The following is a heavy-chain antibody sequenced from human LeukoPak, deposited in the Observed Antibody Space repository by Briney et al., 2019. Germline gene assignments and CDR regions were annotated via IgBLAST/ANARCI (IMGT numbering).Heavy chain of an antibody. V-gene: IGHV4-34*01. D-gene: IGHD6-6*01. Sequence: PSETLSLTCAVYGGSFSGYYWSWIRQPPGKGLEWMGEINHSGSTNYNPSLKSRVTISVDTSKNQFSLNLSSVTAADTAVYYCARRHVQYTSSSDPYYFDYWGQGTLVTVSS. CDR3: ARRHVQYTSSSDPYYFDY. CDR2: INHSGST. CDR1: GGSFSGYY. J-gene: IGHJ4*02.